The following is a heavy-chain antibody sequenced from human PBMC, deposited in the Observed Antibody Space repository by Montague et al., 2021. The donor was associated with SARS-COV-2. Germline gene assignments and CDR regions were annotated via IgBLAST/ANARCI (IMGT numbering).Heavy chain of an antibody. D-gene: IGHD4-11*01. Sequence: SLRLSCAASGFSFSTDWMSWVRQAPGKGLEWVANINGDGSAKSYVGSVKGRFTISRDNANNSLYLQMNSLRAEDTAGYYCARDSYTKGDYWGQGTLVSVSS. CDR1: GFSFSTDW. V-gene: IGHV3-7*03. CDR3: ARDSYTKGDY. J-gene: IGHJ4*02. CDR2: INGDGSAK.